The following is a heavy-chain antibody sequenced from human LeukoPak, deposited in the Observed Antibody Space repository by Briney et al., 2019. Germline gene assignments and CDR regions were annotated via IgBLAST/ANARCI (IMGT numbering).Heavy chain of an antibody. V-gene: IGHV3-21*04. CDR1: GFTFSSYA. CDR2: IDRSSAYI. J-gene: IGHJ4*02. CDR3: ARGTMAGARGADY. D-gene: IGHD1-26*01. Sequence: GGSLRLSCAASGFTFSSYAMSWVRQAPGKGLEWVSSIDRSSAYIYYADSVKGRFAISRDNAKNSLYLQMNSLRAEDTAVYYCARGTMAGARGADYWGQGTLVTVSS.